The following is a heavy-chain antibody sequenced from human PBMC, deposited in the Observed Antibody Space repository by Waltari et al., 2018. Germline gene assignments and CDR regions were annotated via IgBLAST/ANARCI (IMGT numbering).Heavy chain of an antibody. D-gene: IGHD6-19*01. Sequence: QVQLQQWGAGLLKPSETLSLTCAVYGGSFSGYYWSWIRQPPGKGLEWIGEINHSGSTNYNPSLKSRVTISVDTSKNQFSLKLSSVTAADTAVYYCARRGGTYSSPVYYYYYMDVWGKGTTVTVSS. CDR1: GGSFSGYY. CDR2: INHSGST. J-gene: IGHJ6*03. CDR3: ARRGGTYSSPVYYYYYMDV. V-gene: IGHV4-34*01.